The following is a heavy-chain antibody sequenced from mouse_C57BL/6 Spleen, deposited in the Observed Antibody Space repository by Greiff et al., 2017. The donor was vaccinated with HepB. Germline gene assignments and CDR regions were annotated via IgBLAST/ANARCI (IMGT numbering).Heavy chain of an antibody. D-gene: IGHD1-1*01. Sequence: VQLQQSGAELVRPGTSVKVSCKASGYAFTNYLIEWVKQRPGQGLEWIGVINPGSGVTNYNEKFKGKATLTADKSSSTAYMQLSSLTSEDSAVYFCARDYGSSLYAMDYWGQGTSVTVSS. CDR2: INPGSGVT. CDR3: ARDYGSSLYAMDY. J-gene: IGHJ4*01. V-gene: IGHV1-54*01. CDR1: GYAFTNYL.